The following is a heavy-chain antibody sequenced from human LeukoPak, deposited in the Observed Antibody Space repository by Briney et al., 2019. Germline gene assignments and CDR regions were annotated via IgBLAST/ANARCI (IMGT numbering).Heavy chain of an antibody. CDR2: IYYSGST. D-gene: IGHD2-15*01. Sequence: SETLSLTCTVSGGSTSSYYWSWIRQPPGKGLEWIGYIYYSGSTNYNPSLKSRVTISVDTSKNQFSLKLSSVTAADTAVYYCASVCSGGSCYWGYFDYWGQGTLVTVSS. CDR1: GGSTSSYY. J-gene: IGHJ4*02. V-gene: IGHV4-59*08. CDR3: ASVCSGGSCYWGYFDY.